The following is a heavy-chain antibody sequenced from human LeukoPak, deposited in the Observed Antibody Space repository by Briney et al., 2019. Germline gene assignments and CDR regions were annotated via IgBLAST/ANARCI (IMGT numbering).Heavy chain of an antibody. J-gene: IGHJ5*02. Sequence: GASVKVSCKASGYTFTSYDINWVRQATGQGLEWLGWINPSSGGTYYAQKFQGRVTMTRDTSISTAYMELSSLRSDDTAVYYCARHESLIVVVPAATARRLKYNWFDPWGQGTLVTVSS. V-gene: IGHV1-2*02. CDR2: INPSSGGT. D-gene: IGHD2-2*01. CDR3: ARHESLIVVVPAATARRLKYNWFDP. CDR1: GYTFTSYD.